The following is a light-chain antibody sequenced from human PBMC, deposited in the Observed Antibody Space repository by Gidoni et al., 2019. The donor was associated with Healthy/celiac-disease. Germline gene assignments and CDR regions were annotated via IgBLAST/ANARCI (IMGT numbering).Light chain of an antibody. CDR1: QSISSY. CDR3: QQSYSTPQLT. CDR2: AAS. J-gene: IGKJ5*01. Sequence: DIQMTQPHPSLSASLGDRVPITCRASQSISSYLYWYQQNQGKAPKLLIYAASSMQSGVPSRFSGSRSGTDYTLTISSLLPEDFATYYCQQSYSTPQLTFGQGTRLEIK. V-gene: IGKV1-39*01.